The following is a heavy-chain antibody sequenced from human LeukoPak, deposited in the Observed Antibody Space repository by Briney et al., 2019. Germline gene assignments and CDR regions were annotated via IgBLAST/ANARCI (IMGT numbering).Heavy chain of an antibody. CDR3: AKDRRPGVLRFLEWFLYDYGMDV. V-gene: IGHV3-23*01. D-gene: IGHD3-3*01. J-gene: IGHJ6*02. CDR1: GFTFSSSA. CDR2: ISASGGST. Sequence: PGGSLRLSCAASGFTFSSSAMSWVRQVPGKGLEWVSGISASGGSTSYADSVRGRFTISRDNSKNTLYVQMNSLRAEDTAVYYCAKDRRPGVLRFLEWFLYDYGMDVWGQGTTVTVSS.